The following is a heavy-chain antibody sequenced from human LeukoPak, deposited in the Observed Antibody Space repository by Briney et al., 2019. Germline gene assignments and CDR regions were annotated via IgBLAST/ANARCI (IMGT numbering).Heavy chain of an antibody. D-gene: IGHD3-22*01. J-gene: IGHJ4*02. CDR1: GFTFDDYA. CDR3: AKGRLYDSSGYSLDYFDY. Sequence: GGSLRLSCAASGFTFDDYAMHWVRHDPGKGLEWVSGISWNSGSISYADSVKGRFTISRDNAKNSLYLQMNSLRAEDTALYYCAKGRLYDSSGYSLDYFDYWGQGTLVTVSS. CDR2: ISWNSGSI. V-gene: IGHV3-9*01.